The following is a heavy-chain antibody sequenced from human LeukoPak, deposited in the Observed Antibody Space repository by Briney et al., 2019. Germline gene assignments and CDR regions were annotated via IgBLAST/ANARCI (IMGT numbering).Heavy chain of an antibody. J-gene: IGHJ4*02. CDR2: VSNDGREK. CDR1: GFTFSSYG. CDR3: AKDRVVSPPASLGD. V-gene: IGHV3-30*18. Sequence: QAGRSLRLSCAASGFTFSSYGIHWVRQAPGKGLEWVAVVSNDGREKYYADSVKGRFNISRDNSKNTLYLQMTSLRIEDTAVYYCAKDRVVSPPASLGDWGQGPLVTVSS. D-gene: IGHD3-16*01.